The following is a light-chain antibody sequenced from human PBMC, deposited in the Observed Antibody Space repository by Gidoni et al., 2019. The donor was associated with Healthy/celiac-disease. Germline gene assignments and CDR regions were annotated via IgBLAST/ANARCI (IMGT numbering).Light chain of an antibody. CDR2: DVS. V-gene: IGLV2-14*01. Sequence: QSALTQPASVSRSPGQSITISCTGTRSDVGGYNYVSWYQQHPGKAPKLMIYDVSNRPSGVSNRFSGSKSGNTASLTISGLQAEDEADYYCSSYTSSSVVFGGGTKLTVL. CDR3: SSYTSSSVV. CDR1: RSDVGGYNY. J-gene: IGLJ2*01.